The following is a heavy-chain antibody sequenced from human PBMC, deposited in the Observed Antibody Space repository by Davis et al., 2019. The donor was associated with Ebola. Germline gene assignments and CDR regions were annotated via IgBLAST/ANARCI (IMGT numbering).Heavy chain of an antibody. CDR2: ISAYNGNT. CDR3: ARGESGYSSSWYPPYYYYYGMDV. D-gene: IGHD6-13*01. Sequence: AASVKVSCKASGYTFTSYGISWVRQAPGQGLEWMGWISAYNGNTNYAQKLQGRVTMTTDTSTSTAYMELSSLRSEDTAVYYCARGESGYSSSWYPPYYYYYGMDVWGQGTTVTVSS. CDR1: GYTFTSYG. J-gene: IGHJ6*02. V-gene: IGHV1-18*01.